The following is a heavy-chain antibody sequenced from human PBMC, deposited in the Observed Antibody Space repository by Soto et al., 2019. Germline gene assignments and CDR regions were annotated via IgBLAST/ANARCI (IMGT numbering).Heavy chain of an antibody. D-gene: IGHD1-1*01. CDR1: GYIFTSYY. V-gene: IGHV1-46*01. CDR2: IDPSTGST. Sequence: QVQLVQSGAEVKKPGASVKVSCKASGYIFTSYYMHWVRQAPGQGLERMGTIDPSTGSTTYAQNFEGTVSITGYTSTSTVYLELNSLRSEDTAVYYCARPPVPTGTTLFSFDYWGQGTLVTVSS. CDR3: ARPPVPTGTTLFSFDY. J-gene: IGHJ4*02.